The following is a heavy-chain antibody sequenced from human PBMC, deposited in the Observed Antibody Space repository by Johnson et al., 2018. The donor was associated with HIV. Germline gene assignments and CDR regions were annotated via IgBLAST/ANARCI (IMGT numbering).Heavy chain of an antibody. CDR3: ARAYPGGVTLFSAFDI. CDR1: GFTFDDHG. V-gene: IGHV3-20*04. D-gene: IGHD3-16*01. J-gene: IGHJ3*02. CDR2: INWNGGST. Sequence: VQLVESGGGVVPPGGSLRLSCAASGFTFDDHGMSWVRQAPGKGLEWVSGINWNGGSTGYADSVKVRFTISSDNAKNYLNLQMNSLRAADQSLYFCARAYPGGVTLFSAFDIWGQGTMVTVSS.